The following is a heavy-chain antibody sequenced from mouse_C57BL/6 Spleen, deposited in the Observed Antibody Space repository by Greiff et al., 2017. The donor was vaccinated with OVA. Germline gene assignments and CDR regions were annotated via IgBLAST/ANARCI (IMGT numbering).Heavy chain of an antibody. CDR3: ARATTVVSNFDY. CDR1: GYAFSSYW. V-gene: IGHV1-80*01. J-gene: IGHJ2*01. Sequence: QVQLKESGAELVKPGASVKISCKASGYAFSSYWMNWVKQRPGKGLEWIGQIYPGDGDTNYNGKFKGKATLTADKSSSTAYMQLSSLTSEDSAVYFCARATTVVSNFDYWGQGTTLTVS. CDR2: IYPGDGDT. D-gene: IGHD1-1*01.